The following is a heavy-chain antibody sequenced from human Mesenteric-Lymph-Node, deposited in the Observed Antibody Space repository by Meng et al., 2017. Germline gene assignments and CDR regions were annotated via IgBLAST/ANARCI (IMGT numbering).Heavy chain of an antibody. V-gene: IGHV4-34*01. D-gene: IGHD6-19*01. Sequence: ESLKISCAASGFTFSSYAMSWIRQPPGKGLEWIGEINHSGSTNYNPSLKSRVTISVDTSKNQFSLKLSSVTAADTAVYYCARRAVDGTSDYWGQGTLVTVSS. CDR1: GFTFSSYA. CDR3: ARRAVDGTSDY. CDR2: INHSGST. J-gene: IGHJ4*02.